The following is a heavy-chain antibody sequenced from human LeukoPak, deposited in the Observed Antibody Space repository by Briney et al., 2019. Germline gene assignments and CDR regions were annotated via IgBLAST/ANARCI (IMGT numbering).Heavy chain of an antibody. J-gene: IGHJ5*02. CDR2: ISSNGGST. CDR3: ARVVSKGWFDP. CDR1: GFTFSSYA. Sequence: GGSLRLPCAASGFTFSSYAMHWVRQAPGKGLEYVSAISSNGGSTYYANSVKGRFTISRDNSKNTLYLQMGSLRAEDMAVYYCARVVSKGWFDPWGQGTLVTVSS. V-gene: IGHV3-64*01.